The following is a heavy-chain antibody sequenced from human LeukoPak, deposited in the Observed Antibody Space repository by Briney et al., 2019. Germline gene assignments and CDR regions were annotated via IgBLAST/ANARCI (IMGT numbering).Heavy chain of an antibody. V-gene: IGHV1-46*02. CDR3: ARGPEGWNSPEDYYYGMDV. J-gene: IGHJ6*02. Sequence: ASVKVSCKASGYTFNNHYMYWVRQAPGQGLEWMGVINPSGGSTSYAQKFQGRVTMTRNTSISTAYMELSSLRSEDTAVYYCARGPEGWNSPEDYYYGMDVWGQGTTVTVSS. CDR1: GYTFNNHY. D-gene: IGHD1-7*01. CDR2: INPSGGST.